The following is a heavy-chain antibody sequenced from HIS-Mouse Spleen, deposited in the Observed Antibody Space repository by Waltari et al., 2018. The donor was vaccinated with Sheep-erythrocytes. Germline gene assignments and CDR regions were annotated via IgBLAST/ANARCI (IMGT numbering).Heavy chain of an antibody. V-gene: IGHV3-7*01. Sequence: EVQLVESGGGLVQPGGSRRLSCAASGFTFSSYWMGWVRQAAWKGLGGGDNIKQDVSGKYYVDSGKGRFTISRDNAKNSLYLQMNSLRAEDTAVYYCARAVAGTPDAFDIWGQGTMVTVSS. CDR2: IKQDVSGK. D-gene: IGHD1-7*01. CDR1: GFTFSSYW. CDR3: ARAVAGTPDAFDI. J-gene: IGHJ3*02.